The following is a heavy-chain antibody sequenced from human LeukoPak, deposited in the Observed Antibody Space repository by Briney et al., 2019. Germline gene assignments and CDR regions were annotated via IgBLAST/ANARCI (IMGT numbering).Heavy chain of an antibody. CDR3: ARGWGITAGFDY. CDR2: INHSGST. J-gene: IGHJ4*02. CDR1: GGSFSGYY. D-gene: IGHD6-19*01. Sequence: SSETLPLTCAVYGGSFSGYYWSWIRQPPGKGLEWIGEINHSGSTNYNPSLKSRVTISVDTSKNQFSLKLSSVTAADTAVYYRARGWGITAGFDYWGQGTLVTVSS. V-gene: IGHV4-34*01.